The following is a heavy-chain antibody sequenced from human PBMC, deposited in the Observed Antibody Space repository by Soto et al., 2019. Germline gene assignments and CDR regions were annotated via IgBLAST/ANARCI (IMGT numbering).Heavy chain of an antibody. CDR1: GGSFSGYY. CDR3: ARGRDIVVVPAAEKSSPWFDP. D-gene: IGHD2-2*01. CDR2: INHSGST. Sequence: SETLSLTCAVYGGSFSGYYWSWIRQPPGKGLEWIGEINHSGSTNYNPSLKSRVTISVDTSKNQFSLKLSSVTAADTAVYYCARGRDIVVVPAAEKSSPWFDPWGQGTLVTVSS. V-gene: IGHV4-34*01. J-gene: IGHJ5*02.